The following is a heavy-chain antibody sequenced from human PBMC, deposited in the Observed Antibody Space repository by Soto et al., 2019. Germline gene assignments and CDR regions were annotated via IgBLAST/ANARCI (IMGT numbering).Heavy chain of an antibody. Sequence: QVQLVQSGAEVKKPGSSVKVSCKASGDTFSSYAINWVRQAPGQGLEWMGGIIPMFGTANYAQKFKGSVTITAGESTRTVYMELSSLRSEDTAVYYCARVGPAHYYDSSGYYSPLDYWGQGTLVTVSS. CDR3: ARVGPAHYYDSSGYYSPLDY. CDR1: GDTFSSYA. D-gene: IGHD3-22*01. CDR2: IIPMFGTA. V-gene: IGHV1-69*01. J-gene: IGHJ4*02.